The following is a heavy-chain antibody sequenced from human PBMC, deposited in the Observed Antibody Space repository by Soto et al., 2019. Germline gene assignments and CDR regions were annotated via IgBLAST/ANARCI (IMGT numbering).Heavy chain of an antibody. D-gene: IGHD3-3*01. CDR1: GFTFSSYA. J-gene: IGHJ6*02. CDR3: AKDRGVVAYYYYGMDV. CDR2: ISGSGGST. Sequence: LRLSCAASGFTFSSYAMSWVRQAPGKELEWVSAISGSGGSTYYADSVKGRFTISRDNSKNTLYLQMNSLRAEDTAVYYCAKDRGVVAYYYYGMDVWGQGTTVTVSS. V-gene: IGHV3-23*01.